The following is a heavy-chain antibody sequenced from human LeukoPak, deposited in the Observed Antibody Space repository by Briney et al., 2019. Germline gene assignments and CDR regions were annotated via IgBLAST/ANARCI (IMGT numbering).Heavy chain of an antibody. CDR3: AKDQGVTVTTGYNY. V-gene: IGHV3-30*02. D-gene: IGHD4-17*01. CDR2: IRYDGSNK. CDR1: GFTFSSYG. J-gene: IGHJ4*02. Sequence: PGGSLRLSCAASGFTFSSYGMHWVRQAPGKGLEWVAFIRYDGSNKYYADSVKGRFTIPRDNSKNTLYLQMNSLRAEDTAVYYCAKDQGVTVTTGYNYWGQGTLVTVSS.